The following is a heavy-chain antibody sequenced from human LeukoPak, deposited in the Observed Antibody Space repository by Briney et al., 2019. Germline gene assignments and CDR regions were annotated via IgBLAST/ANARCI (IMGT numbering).Heavy chain of an antibody. Sequence: PGGSLRLSCAASGFTFSSYAMSWVRQAPGKGLEWVSAISGSGGSTYYADSVKGRFTISRDNSKNTLYLQMNSLRAEDTAVYYCAKASFYGDHDDYYYYGMDVWGQGTTVTVSS. CDR1: GFTFSSYA. CDR2: ISGSGGST. V-gene: IGHV3-23*01. J-gene: IGHJ6*02. CDR3: AKASFYGDHDDYYYYGMDV. D-gene: IGHD4-17*01.